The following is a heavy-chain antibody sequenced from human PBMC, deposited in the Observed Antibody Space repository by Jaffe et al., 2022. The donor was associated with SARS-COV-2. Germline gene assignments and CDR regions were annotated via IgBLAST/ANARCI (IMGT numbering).Heavy chain of an antibody. CDR1: GFTFSNYW. D-gene: IGHD2-2*02. J-gene: IGHJ6*02. CDR2: ISTDGRST. Sequence: EVQLVESGGGLVQPGGSLRLSCAASGFTFSNYWMHWVRQGPGKGLVWVSRISTDGRSTTYADSVKGRFTISRDNAKNTLYLQMNSLRAEDTAAYYCARGIEVIPAAVPDVWGQGTTVTVSS. CDR3: ARGIEVIPAAVPDV. V-gene: IGHV3-74*01.